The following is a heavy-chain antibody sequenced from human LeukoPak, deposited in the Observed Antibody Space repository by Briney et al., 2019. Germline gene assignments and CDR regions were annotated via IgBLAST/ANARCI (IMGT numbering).Heavy chain of an antibody. CDR3: AKGEGYCGGGTCYRYFDS. CDR2: ISTDSTYT. J-gene: IGHJ4*02. Sequence: GGSLRLSCAASGFTLSSYPMTWVRQAPGKGLEWVSIISTDSTYTFYAHSVKGRFTISRDNSKDTLYLQMSSLRVEDTAVYFCAKGEGYCGGGTCYRYFDSWGQGSLVTVSS. D-gene: IGHD2-15*01. CDR1: GFTLSSYP. V-gene: IGHV3-23*01.